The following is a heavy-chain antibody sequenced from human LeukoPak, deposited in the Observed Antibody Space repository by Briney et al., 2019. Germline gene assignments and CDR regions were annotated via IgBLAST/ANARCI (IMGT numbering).Heavy chain of an antibody. CDR3: ARTRSLLFMDV. CDR1: GFTFDDYA. CDR2: ISWNSGSI. Sequence: GRSLRLSCAASGFTFDDYAMHWVRQAPGKGLEWVSGISWNSGSIGYADSVKGRFTISRDNAKNALYLQMNSLRAEDTAVYYCARTRSLLFMDVWGKGTTVTISS. D-gene: IGHD3-10*01. V-gene: IGHV3-9*01. J-gene: IGHJ6*03.